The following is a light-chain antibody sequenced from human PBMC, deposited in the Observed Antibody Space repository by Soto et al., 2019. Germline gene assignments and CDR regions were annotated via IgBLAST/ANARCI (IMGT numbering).Light chain of an antibody. Sequence: IVLTHAASALCXXXGGXATXXXGASQRVNSDYLAWYQQKPGQAPRLLISGASTRAAGIPDRFSGSGSGTDFTLSISRLEPEDFAVYHCQQYGTSPWTFGQGTKVDI. CDR1: QRVNSDY. V-gene: IGKV3-20*01. J-gene: IGKJ1*01. CDR2: GAS. CDR3: QQYGTSPWT.